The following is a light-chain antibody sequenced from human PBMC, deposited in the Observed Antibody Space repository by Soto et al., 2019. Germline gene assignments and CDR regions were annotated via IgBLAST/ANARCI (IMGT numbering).Light chain of an antibody. J-gene: IGKJ1*01. Sequence: IVLTQAPGTLSLSPGERATLSCRASQSVVTNLAWYQQKPGQAPRLLIYGASSRATGIPDRFSGSGSGTDFTLTITRLESEDFAAYFCQHYGSSPGAFGQGTKVDIK. V-gene: IGKV3-20*01. CDR3: QHYGSSPGA. CDR2: GAS. CDR1: QSVVTN.